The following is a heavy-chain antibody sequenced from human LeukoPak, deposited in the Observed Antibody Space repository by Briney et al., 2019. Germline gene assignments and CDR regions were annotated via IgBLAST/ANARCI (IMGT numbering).Heavy chain of an antibody. Sequence: PGRSLRLSCAASGFTFSSYAMHWVRQAPGKGLEWVALISYHGTNKYYVDSVQGRFTISRDNSKNTLYLQVNSLSAEDTSVYFCARGAFYSDYDGFFDYWGQGTLVTVSS. D-gene: IGHD4-11*01. CDR3: ARGAFYSDYDGFFDY. V-gene: IGHV3-30*04. CDR2: ISYHGTNK. CDR1: GFTFSSYA. J-gene: IGHJ4*02.